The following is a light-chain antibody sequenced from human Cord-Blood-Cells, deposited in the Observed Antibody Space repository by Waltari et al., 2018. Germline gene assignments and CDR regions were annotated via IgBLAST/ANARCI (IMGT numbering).Light chain of an antibody. CDR2: DAS. J-gene: IGKJ4*01. V-gene: IGKV3-11*01. CDR3: QQRSNWRAT. CDR1: QSVSSY. Sequence: EIVLTQSPATLSLSPGERATLSCRASQSVSSYLAWYQQKPGQAPRLLIYDASNRATGIPARFSGSGSVTDFTLTISSLEPEDFAVYYCQQRSNWRATFGGGTKVEIK.